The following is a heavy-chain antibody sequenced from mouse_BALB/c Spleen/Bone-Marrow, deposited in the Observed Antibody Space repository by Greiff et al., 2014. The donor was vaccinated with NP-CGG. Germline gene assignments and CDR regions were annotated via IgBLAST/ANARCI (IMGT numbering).Heavy chain of an antibody. Sequence: QVQLQQSGAELVKPGASVKLSCKASGYTFTTYWMQWVKQRPGQGLEWIGEINPSNGRTNYNEKFKRKATLTVDKSSSTAYMQLSSLTSEDSAVYYCARGDGKYAFAHWGQGTLVTVSA. CDR1: GYTFTTYW. CDR2: INPSNGRT. CDR3: ARGDGKYAFAH. D-gene: IGHD2-1*01. J-gene: IGHJ3*01. V-gene: IGHV1S81*02.